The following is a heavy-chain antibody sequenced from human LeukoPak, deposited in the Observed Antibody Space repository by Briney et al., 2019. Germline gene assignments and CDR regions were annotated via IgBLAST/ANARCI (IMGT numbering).Heavy chain of an antibody. J-gene: IGHJ4*02. CDR1: GFTFDDYW. CDR2: INQDGSEK. Sequence: GGSLRLSCGASGFTFDDYWMSWVRQAPGQGLEWVANINQDGSEKYYLDSAKGRFAISRDNARNSLYLQVNSLRAEDTAVYYCARGGTSGYSSTRHFWGGNYYFDYWGQGSLVTVSS. V-gene: IGHV3-7*01. D-gene: IGHD2-2*01. CDR3: ARGGTSGYSSTRHFWGGNYYFDY.